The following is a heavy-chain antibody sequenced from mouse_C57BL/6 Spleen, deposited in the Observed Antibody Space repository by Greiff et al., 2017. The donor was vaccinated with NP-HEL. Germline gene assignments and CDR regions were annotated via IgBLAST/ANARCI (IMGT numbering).Heavy chain of an antibody. V-gene: IGHV3-6*01. CDR3: AREDTTVRVAY. CDR2: ISYDGSN. CDR1: GYSITSGYY. Sequence: EVKLQESGPGLVKPSQSLSLTCSVTGYSITSGYYWNWIRQFPGNKLEWMGYISYDGSNNYNPSLKNRISITRDTSKNQFFLKLNSVTTEDTATYYCAREDTTVRVAYWGQGTLVTVSA. D-gene: IGHD1-1*01. J-gene: IGHJ3*01.